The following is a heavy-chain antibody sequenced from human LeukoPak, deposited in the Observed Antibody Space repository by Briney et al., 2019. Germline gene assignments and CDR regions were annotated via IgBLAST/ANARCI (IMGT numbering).Heavy chain of an antibody. CDR1: GGSISSYY. CDR2: IHYSGST. D-gene: IGHD3-10*01. Sequence: SETLSLTCTVSGGSISSYYWSWIRQPPGKGLEWIGYIHYSGSTNYNPSLKSRVTISVDTSKNQFSLKLSSVTAADTAVYYCARGAYYYGSGSYYEDWYFDLWGRGTLVTVSS. V-gene: IGHV4-59*01. J-gene: IGHJ2*01. CDR3: ARGAYYYGSGSYYEDWYFDL.